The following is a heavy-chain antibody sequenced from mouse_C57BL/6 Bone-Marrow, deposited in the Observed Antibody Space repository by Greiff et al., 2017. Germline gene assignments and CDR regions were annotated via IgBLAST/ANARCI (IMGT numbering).Heavy chain of an antibody. CDR1: GYTFTSSW. V-gene: IGHV1-64*01. CDR2: INPNGGST. Sequence: QVQLKQPGAELVKPGASVTLSCKASGYTFTSSWMHWVKQRPGQGLEWIGMINPNGGSTNYNEKFKSKATMTVDKSSSPAYMQLSSLTSEDSAVYYCARSWYSTFFDYWGQGTTLTVSS. J-gene: IGHJ2*01. CDR3: ARSWYSTFFDY. D-gene: IGHD2-5*01.